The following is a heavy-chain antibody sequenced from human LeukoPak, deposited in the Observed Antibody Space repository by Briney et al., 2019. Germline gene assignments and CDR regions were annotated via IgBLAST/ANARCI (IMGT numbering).Heavy chain of an antibody. CDR1: GFTFSSYG. CDR3: AKKIPGI. V-gene: IGHV3-30*18. D-gene: IGHD6-13*01. J-gene: IGHJ4*02. Sequence: GGSLRLSCAASGFTFSSYGMHWARQAPGKGLEWVAVISYDGSNKYYADSVKGRFTISRDNSKNTLYLQMNSLRAEDTAVYYCAKKIPGIWGQGTLVTVSS. CDR2: ISYDGSNK.